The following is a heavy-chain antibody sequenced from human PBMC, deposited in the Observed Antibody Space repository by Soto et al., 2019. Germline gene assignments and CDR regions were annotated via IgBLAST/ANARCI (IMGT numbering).Heavy chain of an antibody. CDR1: GFTFRSYA. CDR3: ARPYYYDSSGYYF. J-gene: IGHJ4*02. CDR2: ISYDGNTK. Sequence: LGGSLRLSCAASGFTFRSYAMHWVRQAPGKGLEWVAVISYDGNTKYYVDSVKGRFTISRDNAKNSLYLQMNSLRAEDTAVYYCARPYYYDSSGYYFWGQGTLVTVSS. V-gene: IGHV3-30-3*01. D-gene: IGHD3-22*01.